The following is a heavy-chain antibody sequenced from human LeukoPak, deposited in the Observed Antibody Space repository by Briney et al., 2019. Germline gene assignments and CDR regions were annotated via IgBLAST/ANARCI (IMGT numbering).Heavy chain of an antibody. V-gene: IGHV3-23*01. Sequence: GGSLRLSCVASGFTFTSDAMNWVRQAPGKGLEWVSGISGSGGSTYYADSVKGRFTISRDNSKNTLYLQMNSLRAEDTAVYYCAMDITQLYFSDYWGQGTLVTVSS. J-gene: IGHJ4*02. CDR3: AMDITQLYFSDY. CDR1: GFTFTSDA. D-gene: IGHD5-12*01. CDR2: ISGSGGST.